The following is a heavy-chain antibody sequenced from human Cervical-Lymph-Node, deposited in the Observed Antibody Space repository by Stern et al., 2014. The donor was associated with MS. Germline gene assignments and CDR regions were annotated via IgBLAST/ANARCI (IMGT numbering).Heavy chain of an antibody. V-gene: IGHV1-3*01. CDR2: ISVGNGNT. Sequence: VHLVESGAEVKKPGASVKVSCKSSGYMFAGYSMHWVRQAPGQRLEWMGWISVGNGNTRYSEKFQDRVTITRDTSASTVYMDLSSLRSEDTAVYFCARDPLTSGGWFEYWGQGTLVTVSS. CDR1: GYMFAGYS. J-gene: IGHJ5*01. D-gene: IGHD1-14*01. CDR3: ARDPLTSGGWFEY.